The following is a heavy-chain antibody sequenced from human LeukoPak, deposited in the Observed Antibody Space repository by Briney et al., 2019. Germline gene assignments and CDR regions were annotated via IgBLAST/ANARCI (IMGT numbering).Heavy chain of an antibody. V-gene: IGHV4-34*01. Sequence: PSETLSLTCADYGGSFSGYYWSWIRQPPGKGLEWIGEINHSGSTNYNPSLKSRVTISVDTSKNQFSLKLSSVTAADTAVYYCARRRGYSYGYLLYAFDIWGQGTMVTVSS. D-gene: IGHD5-18*01. CDR1: GGSFSGYY. J-gene: IGHJ3*02. CDR3: ARRRGYSYGYLLYAFDI. CDR2: INHSGST.